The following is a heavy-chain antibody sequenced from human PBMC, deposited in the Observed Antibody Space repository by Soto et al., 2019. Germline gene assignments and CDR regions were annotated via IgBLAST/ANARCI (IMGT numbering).Heavy chain of an antibody. CDR2: IWYDGSNK. CDR1: GFTFSSYG. CDR3: AYEQQLVFQH. D-gene: IGHD6-13*01. Sequence: QVQLVESGGGVVQPGRSLRLSCAASGFTFSSYGMHWVRQAPGKGLEWVAVIWYDGSNKYYADSVKGRFTISRDNSKNTLSLEMSGRRAEDTAVYYCAYEQQLVFQHWGQGTLVTVSS. V-gene: IGHV3-33*06. J-gene: IGHJ1*01.